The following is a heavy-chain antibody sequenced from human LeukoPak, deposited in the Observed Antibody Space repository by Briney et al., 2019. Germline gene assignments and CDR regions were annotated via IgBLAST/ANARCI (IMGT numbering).Heavy chain of an antibody. J-gene: IGHJ4*02. CDR2: ISGSGGST. CDR3: AKGLGRWLQHIDY. Sequence: GGSLRLSWAASGFTFSSYAMNWVRQAPGKGLEWVSIISGSGGSTYYADSVKGRFTISRDNSKSTLYLHMNSLRAEDTAVYYCAKGLGRWLQHIDYWGQGTLVTVSS. D-gene: IGHD5-24*01. V-gene: IGHV3-23*01. CDR1: GFTFSSYA.